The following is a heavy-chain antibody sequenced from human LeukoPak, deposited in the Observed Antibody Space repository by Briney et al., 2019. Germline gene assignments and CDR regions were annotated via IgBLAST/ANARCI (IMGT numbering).Heavy chain of an antibody. CDR1: GLTVSSYS. CDR2: ISYDGSNK. Sequence: PGGSLRLSCVASGLTVSSYSMNWVRQAPGKGLEWVAVISYDGSNKYYADSVKGRFTISRDNSKNTLYLQMNSLRAEDTAVYYCAREGSYASYFDYWGQGTLVTVSS. CDR3: AREGSYASYFDY. D-gene: IGHD5-18*01. V-gene: IGHV3-30*03. J-gene: IGHJ4*02.